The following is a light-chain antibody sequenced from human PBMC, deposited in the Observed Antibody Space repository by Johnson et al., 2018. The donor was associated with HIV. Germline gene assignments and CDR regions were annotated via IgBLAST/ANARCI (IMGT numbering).Light chain of an antibody. J-gene: IGLJ1*01. CDR3: GTWDTSLNGLYV. CDR1: SSNIGNNY. Sequence: QSVLTQPPSVSAAPGQKVTISCSGSSSNIGNNYVSWYQQLPGTAPKLLIYDNNKRPSGIPDRFSGSKSGTSATLGITGLQTGDEADYYCGTWDTSLNGLYVSGTGTKVTVL. V-gene: IGLV1-51*01. CDR2: DNN.